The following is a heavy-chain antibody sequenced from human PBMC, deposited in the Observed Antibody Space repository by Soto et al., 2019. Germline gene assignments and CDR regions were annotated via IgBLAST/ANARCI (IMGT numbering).Heavy chain of an antibody. CDR1: GYSFTSYW. CDR3: ARTRTFSLGFYYSAMDV. CDR2: IYPGGSDT. Sequence: GESLKISCKSSGYSFTSYWIAWVRQMPGKGLEWMGIIYPGGSDTKYSPSFQGQVTISADRSISTAYLQWGSLKASDSAIYYCARTRTFSLGFYYSAMDVWGQGTAVA. V-gene: IGHV5-51*01. J-gene: IGHJ6*02. D-gene: IGHD3-16*01.